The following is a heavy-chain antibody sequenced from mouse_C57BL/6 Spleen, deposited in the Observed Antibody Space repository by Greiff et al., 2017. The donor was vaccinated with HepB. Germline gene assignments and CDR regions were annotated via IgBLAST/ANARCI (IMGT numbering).Heavy chain of an antibody. V-gene: IGHV1-53*01. CDR3: AKGGFITTVVAPLDY. CDR1: GYTFTSYW. CDR2: INPSNGGT. J-gene: IGHJ2*01. D-gene: IGHD1-1*01. Sequence: VQLQQSGTELVKPGASVKLSCKASGYTFTSYWMHWVKQRPGQGLEWIGNINPSNGGTNYNEKFKSKATLTVDKSSSTAYMQLSSLTSEDSAVYYCAKGGFITTVVAPLDYWGQGTTLTVSS.